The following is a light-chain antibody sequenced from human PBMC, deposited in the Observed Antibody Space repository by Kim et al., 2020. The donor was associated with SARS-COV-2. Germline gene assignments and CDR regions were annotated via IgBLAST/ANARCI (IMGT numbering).Light chain of an antibody. CDR2: YGS. Sequence: SYELTQPPSVSVAPGETARIACGGDNIGAKGVHWYQQKAGQAPVLVISYGSDRPLGIPERFSGSNSGNTATLTISGAEAGDEADYYCQVWDSGTEHYVFGTGTKVTVL. CDR1: NIGAKG. CDR3: QVWDSGTEHYV. J-gene: IGLJ1*01. V-gene: IGLV3-21*04.